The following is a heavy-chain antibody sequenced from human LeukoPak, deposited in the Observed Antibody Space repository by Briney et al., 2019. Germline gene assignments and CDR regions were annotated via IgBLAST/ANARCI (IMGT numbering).Heavy chain of an antibody. Sequence: GASVKVSCKASGYTFTSYEINWVRQATGQGLEWMGWINPNSGNTDYAQKFQGRVTMTRNTSISTAYMELSSLRSEDTAVYYCAIPPPYCSSTSCSYYYYMDVWGKGTTVTVSS. V-gene: IGHV1-8*01. CDR2: INPNSGNT. D-gene: IGHD2-2*01. CDR3: AIPPPYCSSTSCSYYYYMDV. CDR1: GYTFTSYE. J-gene: IGHJ6*03.